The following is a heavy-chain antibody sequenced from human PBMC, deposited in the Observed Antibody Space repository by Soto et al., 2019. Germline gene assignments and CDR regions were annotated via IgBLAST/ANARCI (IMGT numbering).Heavy chain of an antibody. CDR2: INHSGST. CDR1: GGSFSGYY. CDR3: ARGRSSEQLWRLDP. J-gene: IGHJ5*02. D-gene: IGHD5-18*01. V-gene: IGHV4-34*01. Sequence: SETLCLTCAVYGGSFSGYYWSWIRQPLGKGLEWIGGINHSGSTNYIPSLKSRVTISVDTSKNQFSLKLSSVTAADTAVYYCARGRSSEQLWRLDPWGQGTLVPVSS.